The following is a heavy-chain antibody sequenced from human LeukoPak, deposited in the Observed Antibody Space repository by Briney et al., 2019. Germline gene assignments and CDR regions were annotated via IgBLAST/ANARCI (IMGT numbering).Heavy chain of an antibody. Sequence: PSETLSLTCTVSGGSISSSSYYWGWTRQPPGKGLEWIGSIYYSGSTYYNPSLKSRVTISVDTSKNQFSLKLSSVTAADTAVYYCARDMGVVPAANDYWGQGTLVTVSS. CDR2: IYYSGST. D-gene: IGHD2-2*01. CDR1: GGSISSSSYY. J-gene: IGHJ4*02. V-gene: IGHV4-39*07. CDR3: ARDMGVVPAANDY.